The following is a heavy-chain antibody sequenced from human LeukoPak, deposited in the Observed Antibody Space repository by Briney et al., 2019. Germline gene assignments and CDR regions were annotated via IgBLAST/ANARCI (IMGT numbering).Heavy chain of an antibody. CDR3: AREVPYDSSFYYQPFDY. CDR1: GYAFTSYG. V-gene: IGHV1-18*01. J-gene: IGHJ4*02. D-gene: IGHD3-22*01. Sequence: ASVKVSCKASGYAFTSYGIGWVRQAPGQGLEWMRWISAYNGNTNYAQKLQGRVTMTTDTSTSTAYMNLRSLRSDDTAVYYCAREVPYDSSFYYQPFDYWGQGTLVTVSS. CDR2: ISAYNGNT.